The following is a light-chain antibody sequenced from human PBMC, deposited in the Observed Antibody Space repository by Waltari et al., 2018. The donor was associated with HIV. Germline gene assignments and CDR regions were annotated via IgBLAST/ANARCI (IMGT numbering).Light chain of an antibody. J-gene: IGLJ1*01. V-gene: IGLV2-11*01. CDR1: SSDVGGHTY. CDR2: DVN. CDR3: CSYTGSSSYNYV. Sequence: QSALTQPRSVSGSPGRSVTISCTGTSSDVGGHTYVSWFQQHPGKGPKLLLSDVNKRSPGVPVRFSGSKSGNTASLTISGLQTEDEADYFCCSYTGSSSYNYVFGTGTKVTVL.